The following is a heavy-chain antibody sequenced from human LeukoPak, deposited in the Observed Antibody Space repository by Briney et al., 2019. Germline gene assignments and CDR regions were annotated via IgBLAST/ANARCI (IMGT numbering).Heavy chain of an antibody. CDR3: AKDLGTDIAAAGRHLTTGAREPY. V-gene: IGHV3-23*01. Sequence: GGSLRLSCAASGFTFSSYAMSWVRQAPGKGLEWVSGISGSGGSTYYADSVKGRLTISRDNSKNTLYLQMNSLRAEDTAIYYCAKDLGTDIAAAGRHLTTGAREPYWGQGTLVTVSS. CDR2: ISGSGGST. D-gene: IGHD6-13*01. CDR1: GFTFSSYA. J-gene: IGHJ4*02.